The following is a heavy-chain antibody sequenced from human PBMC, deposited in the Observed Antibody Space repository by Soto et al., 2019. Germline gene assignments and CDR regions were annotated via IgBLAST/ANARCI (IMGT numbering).Heavy chain of an antibody. J-gene: IGHJ1*01. CDR2: IIPIFGTV. Sequence: QVQLVQSGAEVKKPGSSVKVSCKASGGTFSNYALDWVRQAPGQGLEWMGGIIPIFGTVSHAQNFQGRFTITADEPTATPTMELSRRIYEDTAMYSCGTGGERDYYDHSGWLWGHGTLGTVSS. D-gene: IGHD3-22*01. CDR1: GGTFSNYA. CDR3: GTGGERDYYDHSGWL. V-gene: IGHV1-69*12.